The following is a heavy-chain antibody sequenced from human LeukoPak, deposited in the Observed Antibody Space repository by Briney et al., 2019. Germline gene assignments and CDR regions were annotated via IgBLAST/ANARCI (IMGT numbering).Heavy chain of an antibody. V-gene: IGHV3-7*04. Sequence: GGSLRLSCTASGFTFSSYWMSWVRQAPGKGLEWVANIKGDGSEKHHVDSVKGRFTISRDDAKNSLSLQMNSLRAEDTAVYYCARDRQWSITDYWGQGTLVTVSS. J-gene: IGHJ4*02. CDR3: ARDRQWSITDY. CDR2: IKGDGSEK. CDR1: GFTFSSYW. D-gene: IGHD2-15*01.